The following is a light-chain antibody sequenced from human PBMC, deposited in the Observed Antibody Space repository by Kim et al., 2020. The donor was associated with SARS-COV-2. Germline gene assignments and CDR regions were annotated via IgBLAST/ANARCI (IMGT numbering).Light chain of an antibody. CDR1: SDNVGNKG. J-gene: IGLJ3*02. CDR3: SAWDSSLSAWV. V-gene: IGLV10-54*04. CDR2: RNN. Sequence: TAAITCPDTSDNVGNKGAAWLQQHQGHPPKPLSYRNNNRPSGISKRFSASRSGNIASLTITGLQPEDEADYYCSAWDSSLSAWVFGGGTQLTVL.